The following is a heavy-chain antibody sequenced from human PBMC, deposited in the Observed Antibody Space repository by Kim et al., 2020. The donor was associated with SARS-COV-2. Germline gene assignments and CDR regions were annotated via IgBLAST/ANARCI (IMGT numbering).Heavy chain of an antibody. CDR2: ISYDGSNK. J-gene: IGHJ4*02. D-gene: IGHD3-22*01. Sequence: GGSLRLSCAASGFTFSSYGMHWVRQAPGKGLEWVAVISYDGSNKYYADSVKGRFTISRDNSKNTLYLQMNSLRAEDTAVYYCAKEAAYYYDLPDYWGQGTLVTVSS. CDR1: GFTFSSYG. V-gene: IGHV3-30*18. CDR3: AKEAAYYYDLPDY.